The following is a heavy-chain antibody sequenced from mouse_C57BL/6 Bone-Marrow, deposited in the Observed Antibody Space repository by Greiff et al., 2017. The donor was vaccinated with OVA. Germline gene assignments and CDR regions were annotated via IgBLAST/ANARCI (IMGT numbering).Heavy chain of an antibody. J-gene: IGHJ3*01. CDR1: GFTFQNTY. CDR2: IDPANGNT. CDR3: ARYWLLPFAY. Sequence: VQLQQSVAELVRPGASVQLSCTASGFTFQNTYLHWVKHMPEPGLEWIGRIDPANGNTKYAPKFPGKATITADTSSNTAYLQLSSLTSEDTAIYYCARYWLLPFAYWGQGTLVTVSA. D-gene: IGHD2-3*01. V-gene: IGHV14-3*01.